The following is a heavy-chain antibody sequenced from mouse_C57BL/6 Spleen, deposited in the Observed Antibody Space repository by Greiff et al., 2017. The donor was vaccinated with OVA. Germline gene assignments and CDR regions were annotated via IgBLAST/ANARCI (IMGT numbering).Heavy chain of an antibody. CDR3: ARGSSYGYFDV. CDR1: GYTFTSYW. J-gene: IGHJ1*03. CDR2: IDTSDSYT. D-gene: IGHD1-1*01. V-gene: IGHV1-69*01. Sequence: QVQLQQPGPELVIPGASVKLSCKASGYTFTSYWMHWVQQRPGQGLEWIGEIDTSDSYTNYNQKLKGQSTLTVDKSYRPAYLQLSILTSEDAAVYYCARGSSYGYFDVWGTGTTVTVSS.